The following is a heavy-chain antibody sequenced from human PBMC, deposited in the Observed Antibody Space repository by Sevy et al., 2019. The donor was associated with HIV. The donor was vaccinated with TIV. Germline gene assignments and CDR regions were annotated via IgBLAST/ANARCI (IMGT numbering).Heavy chain of an antibody. D-gene: IGHD2-15*01. Sequence: GESLKISCAASGFTFSSYAMSWVRQAPGKGLEWVSAISGSGGSTYYADSVKGRFTISRDNTKNTLYLQMNSLRAEDTAVYYCAKGNLGYCSGGSCYPVFDYWGQGTLVTVSS. V-gene: IGHV3-23*01. CDR3: AKGNLGYCSGGSCYPVFDY. J-gene: IGHJ4*02. CDR1: GFTFSSYA. CDR2: ISGSGGST.